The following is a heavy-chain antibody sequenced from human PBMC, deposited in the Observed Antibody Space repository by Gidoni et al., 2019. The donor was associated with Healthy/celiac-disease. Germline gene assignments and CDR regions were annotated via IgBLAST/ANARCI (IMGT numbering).Heavy chain of an antibody. J-gene: IGHJ6*03. CDR1: GGSISSSSYY. V-gene: IGHV4-39*01. Sequence: QLQLQESGPGLVKPSETLSLTCTVSGGSISSSSYYWGWIRQPPGKGLEWIGSIYYSGSTYYNPSLKSRVTISVDTSKNQFSLKLSSVTAADTAVYYCARHPGIVAAGGLYYYYYYMDVWGKGTTVTVSS. CDR3: ARHPGIVAAGGLYYYYYYMDV. CDR2: IYYSGST. D-gene: IGHD6-13*01.